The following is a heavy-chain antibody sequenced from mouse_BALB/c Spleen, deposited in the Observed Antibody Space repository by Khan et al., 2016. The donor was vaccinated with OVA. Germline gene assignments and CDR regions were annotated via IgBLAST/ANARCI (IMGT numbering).Heavy chain of an antibody. CDR3: ARSLYYSDSYAMDY. CDR2: ISSTGST. J-gene: IGHJ4*01. V-gene: IGHV3-2*02. D-gene: IGHD2-13*01. Sequence: EVQLQESGPGLVKPSQSLSLTCTVTGYSITSDFAWNWIRQFPGNKLEWMGYISSTGSTSYSPSLKSRISITRDTSKNQFFLHLNSVTTEDTATYSCARSLYYSDSYAMDYWGQGTSVTVSS. CDR1: GYSITSDFA.